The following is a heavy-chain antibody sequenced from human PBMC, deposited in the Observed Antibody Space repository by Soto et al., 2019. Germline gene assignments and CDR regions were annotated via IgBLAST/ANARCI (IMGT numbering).Heavy chain of an antibody. Sequence: EVQLVESGGGLIQPGGSLRLSCAASRFTVSSNYMSWVRQAPGTGLEWVSVIYSGGSTYYADSVKGRFTISRDDSKNTLYLQMNSLRAEDTAVYYCASTSIWSGYYVYFDYWGQGTLVTVSS. D-gene: IGHD3-3*01. CDR3: ASTSIWSGYYVYFDY. J-gene: IGHJ4*02. CDR1: RFTVSSNY. V-gene: IGHV3-53*01. CDR2: IYSGGST.